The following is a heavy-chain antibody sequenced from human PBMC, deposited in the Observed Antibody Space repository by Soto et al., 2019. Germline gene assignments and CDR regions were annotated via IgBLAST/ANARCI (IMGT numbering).Heavy chain of an antibody. CDR2: IIPIFGTA. J-gene: IGHJ4*02. D-gene: IGHD6-13*01. V-gene: IGHV1-69*13. CDR3: ARDNPGIAAAGTGGY. Sequence: SVKVSCKASGGTFSSYSISWVLQAPGQGLEWMGGIIPIFGTANYAQKFQGRVTITADESTSTAYMELSSLRSEDTAVYYCARDNPGIAAAGTGGYWGQGTLVTVSS. CDR1: GGTFSSYS.